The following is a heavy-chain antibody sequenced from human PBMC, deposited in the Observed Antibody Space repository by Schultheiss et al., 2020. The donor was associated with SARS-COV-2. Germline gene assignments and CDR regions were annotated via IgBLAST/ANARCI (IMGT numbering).Heavy chain of an antibody. CDR2: IWYDGSNK. CDR1: GFTFSSYE. J-gene: IGHJ4*02. Sequence: GGSLRLSCAASGFTFSSYEMNWVRQAPGKGLEWVAVIWYDGSNKYYADSVKGRFTISRDNSKNTLYLQMNSLRAEDTAVYYCARDRRQWLVGMFFDYWGQGTLVTVSS. V-gene: IGHV3-33*08. CDR3: ARDRRQWLVGMFFDY. D-gene: IGHD6-19*01.